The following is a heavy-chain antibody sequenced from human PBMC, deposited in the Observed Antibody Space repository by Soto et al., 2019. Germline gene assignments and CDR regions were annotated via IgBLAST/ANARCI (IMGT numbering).Heavy chain of an antibody. CDR3: ARDRYYYDSSGYTTHFDY. Sequence: PGGSLRLSCAASGFTVSSNYMSWVRQAPGKGLERVSVIYSGGSTYYADSVKGRFTISRDNSKNTLYLQMNSLRAEDTAVYYCARDRYYYDSSGYTTHFDYWGQGTLVTVSS. D-gene: IGHD3-22*01. J-gene: IGHJ4*02. V-gene: IGHV3-66*01. CDR2: IYSGGST. CDR1: GFTVSSNY.